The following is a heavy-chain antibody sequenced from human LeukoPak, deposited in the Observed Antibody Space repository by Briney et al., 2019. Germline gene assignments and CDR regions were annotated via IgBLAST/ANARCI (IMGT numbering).Heavy chain of an antibody. V-gene: IGHV4-59*01. Sequence: PSETLSLTCTVSGGSISSYYWSCIRQPPGKGLEWIGYIFYSGNTNYNPSLKNRITISIDTSNNQVSLKLRSVTAADTAVYYCARQMFSTVSPFDYWGQGALVTVSS. CDR2: IFYSGNT. J-gene: IGHJ4*02. CDR1: GGSISSYY. D-gene: IGHD4-17*01. CDR3: ARQMFSTVSPFDY.